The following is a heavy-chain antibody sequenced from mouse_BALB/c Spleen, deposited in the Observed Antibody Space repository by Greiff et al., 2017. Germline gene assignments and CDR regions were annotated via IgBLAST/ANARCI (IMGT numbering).Heavy chain of an antibody. CDR3: NAYRYDGRGYGD. Sequence: VQLQQSGAELVKPGASVKLSCTASGFNIKDTYMHWVKQRPEQGLEWIGRIDPANGNTKYDPKFQGKATITADTSSNTAYLQLSSLTSEDTAVYYCNAYRYDGRGYGDWGQGTTLTVSS. CDR1: GFNIKDTY. J-gene: IGHJ2*01. V-gene: IGHV14-3*02. D-gene: IGHD2-14*01. CDR2: IDPANGNT.